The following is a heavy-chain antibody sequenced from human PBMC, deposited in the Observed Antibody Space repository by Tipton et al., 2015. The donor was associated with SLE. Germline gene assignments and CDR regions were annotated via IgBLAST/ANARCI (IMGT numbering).Heavy chain of an antibody. V-gene: IGHV3-21*03. CDR1: GFNFDEYA. Sequence: SLRLSCAASGFNFDEYAMHWVRQGPGKGLEWVSSISGSSSYIYYADSLKGRFTISRDNAGNSLYLQMNSLRAEDTAVYYCARGAYSSGWFDAFDIWGQGTVVTVSS. D-gene: IGHD6-13*01. CDR2: ISGSSSYI. J-gene: IGHJ3*02. CDR3: ARGAYSSGWFDAFDI.